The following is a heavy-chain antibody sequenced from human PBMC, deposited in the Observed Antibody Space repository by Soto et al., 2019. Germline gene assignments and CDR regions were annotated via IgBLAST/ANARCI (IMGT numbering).Heavy chain of an antibody. CDR3: GRGPSPRAPAGGTPYYYAMDV. CDR2: MNPINGAT. D-gene: IGHD6-13*01. V-gene: IGHV1-8*02. J-gene: IGHJ6*02. Sequence: ASVKICCKASGDDITAYDSNWVRQASGQGLEWMGWMNPINGATGSARRFQGRVSMTRSTATNTAYLELTSLRSDDTAVYYCGRGPSPRAPAGGTPYYYAMDVWGQGTTVTVYS. CDR1: GDDITAYD.